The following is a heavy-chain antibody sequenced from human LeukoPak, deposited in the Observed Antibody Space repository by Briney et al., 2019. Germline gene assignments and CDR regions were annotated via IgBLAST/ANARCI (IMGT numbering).Heavy chain of an antibody. J-gene: IGHJ6*03. D-gene: IGHD1-20*01. CDR1: GYTFTSHH. CDR3: ARAVTGTTGAYYYYYMDV. V-gene: IGHV1-18*01. CDR2: ISAYNGNT. Sequence: GASVKVSCKASGYTFTSHHMHWVRQAPGQGLEWMGWISAYNGNTNYAQKLQGRVTMTTDTSTSTAYMELRSLRSDDTAVYYCARAVTGTTGAYYYYYMDVWGKETTVTVSS.